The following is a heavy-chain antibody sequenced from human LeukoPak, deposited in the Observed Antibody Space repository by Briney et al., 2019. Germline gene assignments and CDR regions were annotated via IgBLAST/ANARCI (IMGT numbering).Heavy chain of an antibody. CDR2: IDHSGST. D-gene: IGHD3-3*01. J-gene: IGHJ5*02. V-gene: IGHV4-34*01. Sequence: PSETLSLTCTVSGGSISSYYWSWIRQPPGKGLEWIGEIDHSGSTNYNPSLKSRVTISVDTSKNQFSLKLSSVTAADTAVYYCARAVALLRFLEWLSKNNWFDPWGQGTLVTVSS. CDR1: GGSISSYY. CDR3: ARAVALLRFLEWLSKNNWFDP.